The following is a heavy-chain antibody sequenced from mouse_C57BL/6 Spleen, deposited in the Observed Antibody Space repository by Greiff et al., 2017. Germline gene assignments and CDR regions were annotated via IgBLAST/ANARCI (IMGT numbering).Heavy chain of an antibody. J-gene: IGHJ4*01. V-gene: IGHV1-80*01. CDR2: IYPGDGDT. CDR1: GYAFSSYW. Sequence: VQLQQSGAELVKPGASVKISCKASGYAFSSYWMNWVKQRPGKGLEWIGQIYPGDGDTNYNGKFKGKATLTADKSSSTAYMQLSSLTSEDAAVYFCASIYDGYLTLMDYWGQGTSVTVSS. CDR3: ASIYDGYLTLMDY. D-gene: IGHD2-3*01.